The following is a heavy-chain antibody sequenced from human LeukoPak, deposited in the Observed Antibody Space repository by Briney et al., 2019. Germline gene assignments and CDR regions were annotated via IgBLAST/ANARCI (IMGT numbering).Heavy chain of an antibody. CDR3: ATAAPPRYCSGGSCYSGSNYFDY. J-gene: IGHJ4*02. Sequence: ASVKVSCKVSGYTLTELSMHWVRQAPGKGLEWMGGFDPEDGETIYAQKFQGRVTMTEDTSTDTAYMELSSLRSEDTAVYYCATAAPPRYCSGGSCYSGSNYFDYWGQGTLVTVSS. CDR1: GYTLTELS. D-gene: IGHD2-15*01. CDR2: FDPEDGET. V-gene: IGHV1-24*01.